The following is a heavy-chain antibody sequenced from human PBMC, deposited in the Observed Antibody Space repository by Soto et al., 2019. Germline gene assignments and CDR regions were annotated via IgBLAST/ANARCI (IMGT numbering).Heavy chain of an antibody. V-gene: IGHV3-30-3*01. Sequence: QVQLVESGGGVVQPGKSLRLSCVASGFTFSGYAMHWIRQAPGKAPEWVALISSDGSSTLYADSVRGRFTISRDNSRGTLYLQLNSLRPDDTAVFSCARGAYRYFDYWGQGTLVTVSS. CDR3: ARGAYRYFDY. CDR2: ISSDGSST. J-gene: IGHJ4*02. CDR1: GFTFSGYA. D-gene: IGHD4-4*01.